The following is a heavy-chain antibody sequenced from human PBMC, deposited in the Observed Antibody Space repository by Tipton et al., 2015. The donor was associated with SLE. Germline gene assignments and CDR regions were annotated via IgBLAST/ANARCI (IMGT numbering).Heavy chain of an antibody. Sequence: SLRLSCAASGFTFSTYEMIWVRQAPGKGLEWVSYIGPTGAPIYYADSVKGRFTISRDNAKNSLYLQMNSLRAEDTALYYCAKDKAGVGAFDIWGQGTMVTVSS. J-gene: IGHJ3*02. CDR1: GFTFSTYE. CDR3: AKDKAGVGAFDI. V-gene: IGHV3-48*03. CDR2: IGPTGAPI. D-gene: IGHD6-19*01.